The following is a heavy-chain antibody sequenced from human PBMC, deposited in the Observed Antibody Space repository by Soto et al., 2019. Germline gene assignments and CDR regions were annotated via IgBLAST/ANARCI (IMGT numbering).Heavy chain of an antibody. CDR2: IYYSGSA. CDR1: GGSISSGDYY. V-gene: IGHV4-30-4*01. D-gene: IGHD3-22*01. Sequence: SETLSLTCTVSGGSISSGDYYWNWIRQPPGKDLEWIGYIYYSGSAYYNPSLKSRVTISVDTSKNQFSLKLSSVTAADTAVYYCARALKEYYYDSSPYYYFDYWGQGTLVTVSS. J-gene: IGHJ4*02. CDR3: ARALKEYYYDSSPYYYFDY.